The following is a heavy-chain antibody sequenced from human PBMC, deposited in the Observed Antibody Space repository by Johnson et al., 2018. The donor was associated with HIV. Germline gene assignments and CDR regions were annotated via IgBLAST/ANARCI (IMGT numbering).Heavy chain of an antibody. D-gene: IGHD3-9*01. Sequence: VQLVESGGGVVQPGGSLRLSCAASGFTFSSYGMHWVRQAPGKGLEWVAFIRYDGSNKYYADSVKGRFTISRDTSKNTLYLQMNSLRAEDTAVYYCAKEAGLGRDFDGLLSDHDAFDIWGQGTMVTVSS. CDR1: GFTFSSYG. V-gene: IGHV3-30*02. CDR2: IRYDGSNK. J-gene: IGHJ3*02. CDR3: AKEAGLGRDFDGLLSDHDAFDI.